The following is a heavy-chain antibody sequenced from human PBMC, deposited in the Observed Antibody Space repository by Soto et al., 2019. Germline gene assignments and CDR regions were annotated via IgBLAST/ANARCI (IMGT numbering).Heavy chain of an antibody. D-gene: IGHD4-17*01. Sequence: ASVKGSCKASGYTFTSYGISWVRQAPGQGLEWMGWISAYNGNTNYAQKLQGRVTMTTDTSTSTAYMELRSLRSDDTAVYYCARAAAVTNPVYGMDVWGQGTTVTVSS. V-gene: IGHV1-18*01. CDR2: ISAYNGNT. J-gene: IGHJ6*02. CDR1: GYTFTSYG. CDR3: ARAAAVTNPVYGMDV.